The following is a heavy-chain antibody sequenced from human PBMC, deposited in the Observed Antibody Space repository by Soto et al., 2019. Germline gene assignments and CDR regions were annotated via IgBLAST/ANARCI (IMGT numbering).Heavy chain of an antibody. J-gene: IGHJ4*02. CDR3: AKRASYGAKVKFFDS. Sequence: GGSLRLSCAASGFTFSSYSMNWVRQAPGKGLEWVSSIFISSSYIYYADSVKGRFTISRDNSKATLYLQISGLRPEDTAMYYCAKRASYGAKVKFFDSWGQGTPVTVSS. CDR2: IFISSSYI. D-gene: IGHD4-17*01. V-gene: IGHV3-21*01. CDR1: GFTFSSYS.